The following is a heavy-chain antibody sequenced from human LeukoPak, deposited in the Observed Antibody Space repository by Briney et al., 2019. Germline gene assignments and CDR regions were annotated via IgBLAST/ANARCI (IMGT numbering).Heavy chain of an antibody. Sequence: GTSLRLSCTASGYSLNNFDMHWVRQAPGKGFDWVGVMSDDGSNTFYAESVKGRFTISRNKFKNTLYLEMDSLRPEDTAIYYCANAYSALGWLDPWGQGTLVIVSS. CDR2: MSDDGSNT. D-gene: IGHD1-26*01. J-gene: IGHJ5*02. CDR1: GYSLNNFD. V-gene: IGHV3-30*18. CDR3: ANAYSALGWLDP.